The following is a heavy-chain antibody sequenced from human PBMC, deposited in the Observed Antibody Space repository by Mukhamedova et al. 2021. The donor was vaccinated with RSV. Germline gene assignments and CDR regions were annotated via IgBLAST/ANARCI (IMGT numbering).Heavy chain of an antibody. CDR1: GFTFSTYW. D-gene: IGHD5-24*01. CDR3: VRDWRWLPND. J-gene: IGHJ1*01. V-gene: IGHV3-74*01. Sequence: GFTFSTYWMHWVRQAPGKGLVWVSRINTDGTTTNYADSVKGRFTISRDNAKNTLYLLMNSLRAEDTAVYYCVRDWRWLPNDWGQG. CDR2: INTDGTTT.